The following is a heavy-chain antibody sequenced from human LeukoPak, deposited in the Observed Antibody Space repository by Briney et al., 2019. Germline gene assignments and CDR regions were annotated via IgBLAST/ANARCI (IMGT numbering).Heavy chain of an antibody. V-gene: IGHV3-7*01. CDR3: AKNGTVTTRRYYYYYYMDV. D-gene: IGHD4-17*01. J-gene: IGHJ6*03. CDR2: IKQDGSEK. Sequence: PGGSLRLSCAASGFTFSSYWRSWVRQAPGKGLEWVANIKQDGSEKYYVDSVKGRFTFSRDNAKNSLYLQMNSLRAEDTAVYYCAKNGTVTTRRYYYYYYMDVWGKGTTVTVSS. CDR1: GFTFSSYW.